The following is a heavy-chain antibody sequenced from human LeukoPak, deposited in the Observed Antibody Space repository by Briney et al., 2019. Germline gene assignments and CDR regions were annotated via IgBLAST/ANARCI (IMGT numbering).Heavy chain of an antibody. CDR2: ISSSSYI. Sequence: GGSLRLSCAASGFTFSSYDMNWVRQAPGKGLEWVSYISSSSYIYYADSVKGRFTISRDNAKNSLYLQMNSLRAEDTAVYYCARVDAFDLWGQGTMVTVSS. CDR3: ARVDAFDL. J-gene: IGHJ3*01. CDR1: GFTFSSYD. V-gene: IGHV3-21*01.